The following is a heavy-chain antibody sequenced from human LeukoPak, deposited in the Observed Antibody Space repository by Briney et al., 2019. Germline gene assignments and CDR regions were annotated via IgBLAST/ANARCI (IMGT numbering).Heavy chain of an antibody. D-gene: IGHD2-15*01. CDR3: ARGRSKGRYCSGGSCYSVDY. J-gene: IGHJ4*02. CDR1: GGSMSSYY. CDR2: IFYSGST. V-gene: IGHV4-59*12. Sequence: SETLSLTCTVSGGSMSSYYWSWIRQPPGMGLEYIGNIFYSGSTNYNPSLKSRVTISVDTSKNQFSLKLSSVTAAETAVYYCARGRSKGRYCSGGSCYSVDYWGQGTLVTVSS.